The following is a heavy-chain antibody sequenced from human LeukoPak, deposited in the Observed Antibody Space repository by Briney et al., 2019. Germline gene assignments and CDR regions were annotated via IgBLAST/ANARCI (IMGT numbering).Heavy chain of an antibody. D-gene: IGHD6-13*01. CDR1: GGSISSYY. CDR3: AESSSSWVHYYYYYYMDV. V-gene: IGHV4-4*09. Sequence: SETLSLTCTVSGGSISSYYWSWIRQPPGKGLEWIGYIYTSGSTNYNPSLKSRVTISVDTSKNQFSLKLSSVTAADTAVYYCAESSSSWVHYYYYYYMDVWGKGTTVTVSS. CDR2: IYTSGST. J-gene: IGHJ6*03.